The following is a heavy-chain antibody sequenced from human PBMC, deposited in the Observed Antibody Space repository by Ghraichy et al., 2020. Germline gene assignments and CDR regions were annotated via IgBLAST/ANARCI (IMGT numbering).Heavy chain of an antibody. V-gene: IGHV3-48*02. J-gene: IGHJ2*01. D-gene: IGHD4-23*01. Sequence: GESLRLSCEASKFTFSSYSMNWVRQAPGKGLEWVSYISSSSTTIFYADSVKGRFTISRDNAKNSLYLQMNSLRDEDTAVYYCAKDYGGSLYFYFDLWGRGTLVTVSS. CDR2: ISSSSTTI. CDR3: AKDYGGSLYFYFDL. CDR1: KFTFSSYS.